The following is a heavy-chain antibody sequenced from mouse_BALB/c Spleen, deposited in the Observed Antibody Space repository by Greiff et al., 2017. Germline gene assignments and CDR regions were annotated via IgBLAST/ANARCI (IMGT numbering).Heavy chain of an antibody. D-gene: IGHD2-1*01. CDR2: ISYSGST. J-gene: IGHJ3*01. CDR3: ARLTVFSYGNYGWFAY. Sequence: EVKLLESGPSLVKPSQTLSLTCSVTGDSITSGYWNWIRKFPGNKLEYMGYISYSGSTYYNPSLKSRISITRDTSKNQYYLQLNSVTTEDTATYYCARLTVFSYGNYGWFAYWGQGTLVTVSA. CDR1: GDSITSGY. V-gene: IGHV3-8*02.